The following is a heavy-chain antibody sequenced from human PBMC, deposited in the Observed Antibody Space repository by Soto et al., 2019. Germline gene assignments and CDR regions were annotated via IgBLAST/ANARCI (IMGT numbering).Heavy chain of an antibody. Sequence: GGSLRLSCAASGFTFSSYWMSWVRQAPGKGLEWVANIKQDGSEKYYVDSVKGRFTISRDNAKNSLYLQMNSLRAEDTAVYYCARGTVVPAAILHYSYYYGMDVWGQRTPVTVSS. D-gene: IGHD2-2*01. CDR1: GFTFSSYW. CDR2: IKQDGSEK. V-gene: IGHV3-7*03. CDR3: ARGTVVPAAILHYSYYYGMDV. J-gene: IGHJ6*02.